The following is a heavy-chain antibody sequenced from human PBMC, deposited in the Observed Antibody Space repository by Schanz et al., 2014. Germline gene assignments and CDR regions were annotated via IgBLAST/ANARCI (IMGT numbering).Heavy chain of an antibody. CDR1: GFTFSSYG. V-gene: IGHV3-30*19. D-gene: IGHD6-19*01. CDR3: ATDYSGGGCHI. J-gene: IGHJ3*02. Sequence: QVQLVESGGGVVQPGGSLRLSCAASGFTFSSYGMHWVRQAPGKGLEWVAVISNDGSDEHYADSVKGRFTISRDNAKNSLHLQMSSLRAEDTALYFCATDYSGGGCHIWGQGTMVTVSS. CDR2: ISNDGSDE.